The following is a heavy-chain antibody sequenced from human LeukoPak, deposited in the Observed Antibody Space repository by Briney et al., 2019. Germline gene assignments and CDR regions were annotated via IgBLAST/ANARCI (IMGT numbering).Heavy chain of an antibody. CDR3: ARDLRYYYDSSGYYYPNWFDP. Sequence: SGTLSLTCAVSGGSISSSNWWNWVRQPPGKGLVWIGEIYHSGPTSYNPSLKSRVTISVDRSKNQFSLKLSSVTAADTAVYYCARDLRYYYDSSGYYYPNWFDPWGQGTLVTVSS. D-gene: IGHD3-22*01. CDR1: GGSISSSNW. V-gene: IGHV4-4*02. CDR2: IYHSGPT. J-gene: IGHJ5*02.